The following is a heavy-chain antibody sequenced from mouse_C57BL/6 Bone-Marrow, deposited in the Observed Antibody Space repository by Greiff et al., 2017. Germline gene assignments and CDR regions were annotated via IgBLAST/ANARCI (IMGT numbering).Heavy chain of an antibody. CDR1: GYAFTNYL. V-gene: IGHV1-54*01. J-gene: IGHJ4*01. CDR2: INPGSGGT. CDR3: AKLVPYYYAMDY. D-gene: IGHD4-1*01. Sequence: VQLQQSGAELVRPGTSVKVSCKASGYAFTNYLIEWVKQRPGQGLEWIGVINPGSGGTNYNEKFKGKATLTADKSSSTAYMQRSSLTSEDSAVYFCAKLVPYYYAMDYWGQGTSVTVSS.